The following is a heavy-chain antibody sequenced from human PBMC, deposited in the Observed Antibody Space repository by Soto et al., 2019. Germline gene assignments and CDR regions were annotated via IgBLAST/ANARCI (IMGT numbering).Heavy chain of an antibody. J-gene: IGHJ5*02. Sequence: QPGGSLRLSCAASGFTFSSYGMHWVRQAPGKGLEWVAVIWYDGSTKYYADSVKGRFTISRDNSKNSLYLQMNSLRADDTAVYYCANESLCLTVVGAANLLCLDPWGQGTLVTVSS. CDR2: IWYDGSTK. CDR3: ANESLCLTVVGAANLLCLDP. V-gene: IGHV3-33*06. CDR1: GFTFSSYG. D-gene: IGHD2-15*01.